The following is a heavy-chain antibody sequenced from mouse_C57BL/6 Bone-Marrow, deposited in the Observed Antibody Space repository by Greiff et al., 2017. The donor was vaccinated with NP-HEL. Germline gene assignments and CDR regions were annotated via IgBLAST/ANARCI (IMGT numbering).Heavy chain of an antibody. Sequence: EVQLVESGGGLVQPGGSLKLSCAASGFTFSDYYMYWVRQTPEKRLEWVAYISNGGGSTYYPDTVKGRFTISRDNAKNTLYLQMSRLKSEDTAMYYCARRGSTTVVVLDWYFDVWGTGTTVTVSS. CDR2: ISNGGGST. V-gene: IGHV5-12*01. CDR3: ARRGSTTVVVLDWYFDV. D-gene: IGHD1-1*01. CDR1: GFTFSDYY. J-gene: IGHJ1*03.